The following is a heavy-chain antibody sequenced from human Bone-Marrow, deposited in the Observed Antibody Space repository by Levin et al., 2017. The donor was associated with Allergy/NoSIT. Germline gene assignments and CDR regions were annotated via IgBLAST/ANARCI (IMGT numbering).Heavy chain of an antibody. Sequence: SGPTLVKPTQTLTLTCTFSGFSLSTNGMRVSWIRQSPGKALEWLARIDWDDDKFYSTSLKTRLTISKDTSKNQVVLTMTNMDPVDTATYYCTRMINSNDWYFDVWGRGTLVTVSS. D-gene: IGHD4-11*01. V-gene: IGHV2-70*04. J-gene: IGHJ2*01. CDR1: GFSLSTNGMR. CDR3: TRMINSNDWYFDV. CDR2: IDWDDDK.